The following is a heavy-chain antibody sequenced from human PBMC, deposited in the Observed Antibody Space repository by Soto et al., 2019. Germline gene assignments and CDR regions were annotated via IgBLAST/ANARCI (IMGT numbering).Heavy chain of an antibody. D-gene: IGHD1-26*01. J-gene: IGHJ4*02. V-gene: IGHV3-73*01. Sequence: EVQLVESGGGLVQPGGSLKLSCAASGFTFSGSAMHWVRQTSGKGLEWVGRIRGKADNYATAYAASVKGRFTISRDDSKNTAYLKMNSLRTEDTAVYYCTKWEVGNSRPLDYWGQGTLVTVSS. CDR2: IRGKADNYAT. CDR1: GFTFSGSA. CDR3: TKWEVGNSRPLDY.